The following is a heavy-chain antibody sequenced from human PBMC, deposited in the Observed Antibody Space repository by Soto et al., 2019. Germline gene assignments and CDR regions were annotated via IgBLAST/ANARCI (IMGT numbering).Heavy chain of an antibody. V-gene: IGHV4-31*03. D-gene: IGHD3-10*01. J-gene: IGHJ4*02. CDR3: ARVNYYGSGSYSKWFDY. CDR1: GYSISSGGYY. Sequence: QVQLQESGPGLVKPSQTLSLTCTVSGYSISSGGYYWSWIRQHPGKGLEWIGHIYYNGSTYYNPSLKSRVTISVDTSKNQFSLRLSSVTAADTAVYYCARVNYYGSGSYSKWFDYWGQGTLVTVSS. CDR2: IYYNGST.